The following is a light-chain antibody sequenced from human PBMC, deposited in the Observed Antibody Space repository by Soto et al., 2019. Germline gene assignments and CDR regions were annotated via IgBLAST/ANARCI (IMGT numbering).Light chain of an antibody. Sequence: QSVLTQPPSASRTPVQTVTISCCGSHSNVGANTVSLYQQVPGRAPQLLIYGNNQRPAGVTCRFSGSRSDTSASLSIRGLQSEAAVDYYCASRDDTLNXFYVLGPGTKVXV. CDR1: HSNVGANT. CDR2: GNN. J-gene: IGLJ1*01. V-gene: IGLV1-44*01. CDR3: ASRDDTLNXFYV.